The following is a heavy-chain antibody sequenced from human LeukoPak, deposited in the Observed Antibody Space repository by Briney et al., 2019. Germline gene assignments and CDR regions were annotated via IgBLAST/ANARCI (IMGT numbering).Heavy chain of an antibody. CDR1: GFTFSSYA. V-gene: IGHV3-30-3*01. D-gene: IGHD3-3*01. Sequence: GGSLRLSCAASGFTFSSYAMHWVRQAPGKGLEWVAVISCDGSNKYYADSVKGRFTISRDNSENTLYLQMNSLRAEDTAVYYCARGRDFWSGYSYYWGQGTLVTVSS. J-gene: IGHJ4*02. CDR3: ARGRDFWSGYSYY. CDR2: ISCDGSNK.